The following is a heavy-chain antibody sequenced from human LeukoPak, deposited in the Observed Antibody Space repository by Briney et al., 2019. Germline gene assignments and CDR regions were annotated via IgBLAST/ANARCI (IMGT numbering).Heavy chain of an antibody. D-gene: IGHD2-2*01. CDR3: ARDPEGVPALLYGYFDY. CDR1: GYTFTGYY. CDR2: INPNSGGT. Sequence: GASVKVSCKASGYTFTGYYMHWVRQAPGQGLEWMGWINPNSGGTNYAQKFQGRVTMTRDTSISTAYMELSRLRSDDTAVYYCARDPEGVPALLYGYFDYWGQGTLVTVSS. V-gene: IGHV1-2*02. J-gene: IGHJ4*02.